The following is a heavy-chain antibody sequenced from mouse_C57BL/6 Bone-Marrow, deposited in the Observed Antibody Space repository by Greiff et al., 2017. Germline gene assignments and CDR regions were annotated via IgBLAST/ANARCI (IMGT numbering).Heavy chain of an antibody. V-gene: IGHV1-54*01. D-gene: IGHD1-1*01. Sequence: QVQLQQSGAELVRPGTSVKVSCKASGYAFTNYLIEWVKQRPGQGLEWIGVINPGSGGANYNEKFKGKATLTADKSSSTAYMQLSSLTSEDSAVYFCATITTVVDYAMDYWGKGTSGTVSS. J-gene: IGHJ4*01. CDR2: INPGSGGA. CDR1: GYAFTNYL. CDR3: ATITTVVDYAMDY.